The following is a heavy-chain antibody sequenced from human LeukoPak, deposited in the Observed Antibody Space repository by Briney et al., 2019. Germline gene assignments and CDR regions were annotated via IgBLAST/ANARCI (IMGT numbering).Heavy chain of an antibody. CDR3: AKYTSGTSYRGLDQ. J-gene: IGHJ4*02. D-gene: IGHD3-10*01. Sequence: PGGSLRLSCGASGLTVSSYGMSWVRQAPGKGLEWVSTIIGSAVNTYYADSVKGRFTISRDDSKNTAYLQMNSLRAEDTAVYSCAKYTSGTSYRGLDQWGQGTLVTVSS. CDR2: IIGSAVNT. CDR1: GLTVSSYG. V-gene: IGHV3-23*01.